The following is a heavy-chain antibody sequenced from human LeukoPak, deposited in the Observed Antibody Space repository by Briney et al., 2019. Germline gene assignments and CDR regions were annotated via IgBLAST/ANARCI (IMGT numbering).Heavy chain of an antibody. V-gene: IGHV3-11*04. J-gene: IGHJ4*02. CDR1: GGSISNSDYY. D-gene: IGHD3-10*01. Sequence: LSLTCTVSGGSISNSDYYWGWIRQPPGKGLEWVSYISSRASAVYYADSVKGRFTISRDNAKNSLYLQMDSLRAEDTAVYYCASSLTMVRGDYWGQGTLVTVSS. CDR3: ASSLTMVRGDY. CDR2: ISSRASAV.